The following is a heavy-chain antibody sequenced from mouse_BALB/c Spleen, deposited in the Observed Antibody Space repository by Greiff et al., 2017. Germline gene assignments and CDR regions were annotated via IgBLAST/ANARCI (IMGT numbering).Heavy chain of an antibody. V-gene: IGHV2-9*02. CDR3: ARVGYYGSSLNWYFDV. D-gene: IGHD1-1*01. CDR1: GFSLTSYG. J-gene: IGHJ1*01. Sequence: VMLVESGPGLVAPSQSLSITCTVSGFSLTSYGVHWVRQPPGKGLEWLGVIWAGGSTNYNSALMSRLSISKDNSKSQVFLKMNSLQTDDTAMYYCARVGYYGSSLNWYFDVWGAGTTVTVSS. CDR2: IWAGGST.